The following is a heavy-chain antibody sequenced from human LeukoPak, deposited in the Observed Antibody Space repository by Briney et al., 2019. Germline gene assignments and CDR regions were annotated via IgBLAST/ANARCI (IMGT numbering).Heavy chain of an antibody. V-gene: IGHV4-59*01. CDR1: GFTFSSYA. CDR2: IYYSGST. CDR3: ARGRDGYNYDH. J-gene: IGHJ4*02. D-gene: IGHD5-24*01. Sequence: GSLRLSCAASGFTFSSYAMSWIRQPPGKGLEWIGYIYYSGSTNYNPSLKSRVTISVDTSKNQFSLKLSSVTAADTAVYYCARGRDGYNYDHWGQGTLVTVSS.